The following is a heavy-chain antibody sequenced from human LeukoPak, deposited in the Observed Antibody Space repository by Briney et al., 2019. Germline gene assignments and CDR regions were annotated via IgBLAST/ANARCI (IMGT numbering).Heavy chain of an antibody. Sequence: ASVKVSCKASGYTFTGYYMHWVRQAPGQGLEWMGRINPNSGGTNYAQKFQGRVTMTRDTSISTAYMELSRLRSDDTAVYYCASGAYSSSWYWFDPWGQGTLVTVSS. CDR1: GYTFTGYY. V-gene: IGHV1-2*06. D-gene: IGHD6-13*01. J-gene: IGHJ5*02. CDR2: INPNSGGT. CDR3: ASGAYSSSWYWFDP.